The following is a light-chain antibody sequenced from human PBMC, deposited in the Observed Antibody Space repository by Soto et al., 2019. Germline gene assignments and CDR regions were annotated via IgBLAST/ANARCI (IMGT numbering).Light chain of an antibody. J-gene: IGKJ1*01. Sequence: EIVLTQSPATLSLSPGERATLSCRASQSVSSYLAWYQQKPGQAPRLLMSGASNRATGIPDGFTGSGSGTDFTLTISRLEPEDFAVYYCHQYGSSPPTFGQGTKVDNK. CDR3: HQYGSSPPT. CDR1: QSVSSY. CDR2: GAS. V-gene: IGKV3-20*01.